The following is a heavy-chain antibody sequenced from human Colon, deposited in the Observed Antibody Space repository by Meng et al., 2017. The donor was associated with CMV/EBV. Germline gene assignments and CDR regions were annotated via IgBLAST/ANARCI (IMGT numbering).Heavy chain of an antibody. J-gene: IGHJ6*02. CDR2: IGTAGDT. Sequence: ESLKISCAASGFTFSSYDMHWVRQATGKGLEWVSAIGTAGDTYYPGSVKGRFTISRENAKNSLYLQMNSLRAGDTAVYYCARVLGELPGYYGMDVWGQGTTVTVSS. D-gene: IGHD3-16*01. CDR1: GFTFSSYD. V-gene: IGHV3-13*01. CDR3: ARVLGELPGYYGMDV.